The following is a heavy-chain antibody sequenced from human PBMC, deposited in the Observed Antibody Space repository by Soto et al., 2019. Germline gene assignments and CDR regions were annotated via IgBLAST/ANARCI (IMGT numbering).Heavy chain of an antibody. Sequence: QVQLVESGGGVVQPGRSLRLSCAASGFTFSSYGMHWVRQAPGKGLEWVAVISYDGSNKYYADSVKGRFTISRDNSKNTLYLQMNSLRAEDTAVYYGANSRLLYGDYLHPFDYWGQGTLVTVSS. V-gene: IGHV3-30*18. CDR2: ISYDGSNK. D-gene: IGHD4-17*01. J-gene: IGHJ4*02. CDR3: ANSRLLYGDYLHPFDY. CDR1: GFTFSSYG.